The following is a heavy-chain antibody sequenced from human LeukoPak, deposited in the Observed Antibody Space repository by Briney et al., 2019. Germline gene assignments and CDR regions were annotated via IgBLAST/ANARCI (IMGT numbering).Heavy chain of an antibody. CDR1: GGSISSYY. D-gene: IGHD6-19*01. Sequence: SETLSLTCTASGGSISSYYWSWIRQPPGKGLEGIGYIYYSGSTNYNPSLKSRVTMSVDTSKNQFSLKLSSVTAADTAVYYCARGYSSGWTGNWFDPWGQGTLVTVSS. J-gene: IGHJ5*02. V-gene: IGHV4-59*12. CDR2: IYYSGST. CDR3: ARGYSSGWTGNWFDP.